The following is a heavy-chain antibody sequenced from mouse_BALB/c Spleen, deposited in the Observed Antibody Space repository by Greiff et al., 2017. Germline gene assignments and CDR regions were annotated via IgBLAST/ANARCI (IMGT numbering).Heavy chain of an antibody. D-gene: IGHD1-1*01. J-gene: IGHJ4*01. CDR1: GYTFSSYW. CDR3: ASGSTAYAMDY. Sequence: QVQLQQSGAELMKPGASVKISCKATGYTFSSYWIEWVKQRPGHGLEWIGEILPGSGSTNYNEKFKGKATFTADTSSNTAYMQLSSLTSEDSAVYYCASGSTAYAMDYWGQGTSGTVSS. CDR2: ILPGSGST. V-gene: IGHV1-9*01.